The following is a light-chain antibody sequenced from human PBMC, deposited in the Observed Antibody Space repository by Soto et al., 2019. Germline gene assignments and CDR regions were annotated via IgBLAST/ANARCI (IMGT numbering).Light chain of an antibody. CDR2: AAS. J-gene: IGKJ1*01. Sequence: DIQMTQSPSSLSASVGDRVTITFRASQGISNYLAWYQQKPGTVPKLLIYAASTLQSGVPSRFSGSGSGTDFTLTISSLQPEDVATYYCQKYNSAPLWAFGQGTKVDI. CDR1: QGISNY. CDR3: QKYNSAPLWA. V-gene: IGKV1-27*01.